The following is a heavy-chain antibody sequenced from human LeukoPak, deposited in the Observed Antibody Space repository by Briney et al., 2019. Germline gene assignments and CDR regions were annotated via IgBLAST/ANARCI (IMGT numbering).Heavy chain of an antibody. Sequence: WETLSLTCTVSGDSISGFYWSWIRQPPGKGLEWIAYIYYSGSTNYNPSLKSRVTILIETSKNQFSLNLRSVTAADTAVYYCARGGARGSSAFDIWGQGTMVTVSS. CDR2: IYYSGST. D-gene: IGHD3-10*01. J-gene: IGHJ3*02. CDR3: ARGGARGSSAFDI. V-gene: IGHV4-59*01. CDR1: GDSISGFY.